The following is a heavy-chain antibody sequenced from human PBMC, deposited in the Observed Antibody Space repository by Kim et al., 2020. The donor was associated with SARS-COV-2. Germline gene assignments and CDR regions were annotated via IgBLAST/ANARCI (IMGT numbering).Heavy chain of an antibody. CDR1: GGSISTYY. D-gene: IGHD3-9*01. CDR2: IYYTGSS. J-gene: IGHJ4*02. V-gene: IGHV4-59*13. Sequence: SETLSLTCTVSGGSISTYYWTWIRQPPGRELEWIGYIYYTGSSNSSPSLKSRVTISVDTSKNQFSLMLSSVTAADTAVYYCARGGDWFYSFYYWGQGTLV. CDR3: ARGGDWFYSFYY.